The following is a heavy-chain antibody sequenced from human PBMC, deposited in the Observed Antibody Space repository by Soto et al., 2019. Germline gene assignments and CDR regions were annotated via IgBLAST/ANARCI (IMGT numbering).Heavy chain of an antibody. CDR1: GYPLTELS. V-gene: IGHV1-24*01. CDR2: FDPEDAEI. D-gene: IGHD1-26*01. J-gene: IGHJ6*02. Sequence: ASVKVSCNVSGYPLTELSMHWVRQAPGKGLEWMGGFDPEDAEIIYAQKFQGRVTMTEDTSTDTAYMELSSLRSEDAAVYYCGTVGRLGSTGAATNGMDVWGQGTTVTVSS. CDR3: GTVGRLGSTGAATNGMDV.